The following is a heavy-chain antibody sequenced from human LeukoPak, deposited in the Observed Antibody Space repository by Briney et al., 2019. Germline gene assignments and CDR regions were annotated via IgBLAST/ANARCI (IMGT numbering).Heavy chain of an antibody. J-gene: IGHJ4*02. CDR1: GGSISSYY. V-gene: IGHV4-59*01. D-gene: IGHD1-26*01. Sequence: SETLSLTCTVSGGSISSYYWSWIRQPPGKGLEWIGYIYYSGSTNYNPSLKSRVTISVDTSKNQFSLKLSSVTAADTAVYYCARESGSYSHRYFDYWGQGTLVTVSS. CDR3: ARESGSYSHRYFDY. CDR2: IYYSGST.